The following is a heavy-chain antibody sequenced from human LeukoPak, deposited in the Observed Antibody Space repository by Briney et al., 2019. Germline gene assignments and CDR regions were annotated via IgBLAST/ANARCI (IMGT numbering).Heavy chain of an antibody. CDR3: ATETRSMAWYY. Sequence: GASVKVSCEASGYPISSYAMNWVRQAPGQGLEWVGLTGSATSLPQKFRGRVTVTRDTSTNTSFMELRSLRFEDTAVYYGATETRSMAWYYWGQGTLVTVSS. J-gene: IGHJ4*02. CDR2: LTGSAT. CDR1: GYPISSYA. V-gene: IGHV1-46*01. D-gene: IGHD1-7*01.